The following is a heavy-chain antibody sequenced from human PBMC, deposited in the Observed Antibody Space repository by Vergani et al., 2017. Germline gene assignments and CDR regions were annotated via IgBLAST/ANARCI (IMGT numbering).Heavy chain of an antibody. CDR1: GGSISSSSYY. J-gene: IGHJ4*02. CDR3: ASLDGSWSPG. D-gene: IGHD3-10*01. V-gene: IGHV4-39*01. Sequence: QLQLQESGPGLVKPSETLSLTCTVSGGSISSSSYYWGWIRQPPGKGLQWIGSIYYSGSTYYNPSLKSRVTISVDTSKNQFSLKLSSVTAADTAVYYCASLDGSWSPGWGQGTLVTVSS. CDR2: IYYSGST.